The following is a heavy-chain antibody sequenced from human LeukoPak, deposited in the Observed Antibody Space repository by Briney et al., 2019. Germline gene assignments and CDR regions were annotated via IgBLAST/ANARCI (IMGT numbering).Heavy chain of an antibody. CDR1: GYTFTSYA. J-gene: IGHJ5*02. CDR2: INAGNGNT. V-gene: IGHV1-3*01. CDR3: ARERARAYNWFDP. Sequence: ASVKVSCKASGYTFTSYAMHWVRQAPGQRLEWMGWINAGNGNTKYSQKFQGRVTITRDTSASTACMELSSLRSEDTAVYYCARERARAYNWFDPWGQGTLVTVSS.